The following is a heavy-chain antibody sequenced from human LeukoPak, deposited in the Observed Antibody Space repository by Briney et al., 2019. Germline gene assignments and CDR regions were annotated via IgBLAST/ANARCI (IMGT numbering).Heavy chain of an antibody. CDR2: INPNSGGT. CDR1: GYTFTGYY. V-gene: IGHV1-2*04. CDR3: ARDTAVAPDLHAFDI. D-gene: IGHD6-19*01. Sequence: ASVKVSCKASGYTFTGYYMHWVRQAPGQGLEWMGWINPNSGGTNYAQKFQGWVTMTRDTSISIAYMELSRLRSDDTAVYYCARDTAVAPDLHAFDIWGQGTMVTVSS. J-gene: IGHJ3*02.